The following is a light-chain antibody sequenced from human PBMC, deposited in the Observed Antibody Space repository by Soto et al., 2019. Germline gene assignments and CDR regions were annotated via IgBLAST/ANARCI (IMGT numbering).Light chain of an antibody. CDR1: QSVSVN. J-gene: IGKJ3*01. CDR3: QQYNDWPFT. Sequence: EIVLPQSPGTLSVSPGERATLSCRASQSVSVNLAWYQQKPGQAPRLLIYGVSTRATGIPARFSGSESGTEFTLTISSLQSEEFAVYYCQQYNDWPFTVGPGTKVDIK. V-gene: IGKV3-15*01. CDR2: GVS.